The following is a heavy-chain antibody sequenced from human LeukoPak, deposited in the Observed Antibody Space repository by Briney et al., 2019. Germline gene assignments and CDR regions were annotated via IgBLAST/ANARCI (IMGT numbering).Heavy chain of an antibody. CDR2: ISYDGSNK. Sequence: PGRSLRLSCAASGFTFSSYGMHWVRQAPGKGLEWVAVISYDGSNKYYADSVKGRFTISRDNSKNTLHLQMNSLRAEDTAVYYCAKDPAVLYYFDYWGQGTLVTVSS. CDR3: AKDPAVLYYFDY. V-gene: IGHV3-30*18. J-gene: IGHJ4*02. D-gene: IGHD2/OR15-2a*01. CDR1: GFTFSSYG.